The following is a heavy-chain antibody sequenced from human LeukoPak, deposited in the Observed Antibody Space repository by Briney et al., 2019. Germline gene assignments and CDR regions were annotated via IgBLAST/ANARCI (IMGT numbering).Heavy chain of an antibody. Sequence: ASVKVSCKASGYSFTNYAMNWMRQAPGQGLEWMGRIIPILGIANYAQKFQGRVTITADKSTSTAYMELSSLRSEDTAVYYCARSRGTAMVMGAFDIWGQGTMVTVSS. D-gene: IGHD5-18*01. CDR2: IIPILGIA. CDR3: ARSRGTAMVMGAFDI. CDR1: GYSFTNYA. J-gene: IGHJ3*02. V-gene: IGHV1-69*04.